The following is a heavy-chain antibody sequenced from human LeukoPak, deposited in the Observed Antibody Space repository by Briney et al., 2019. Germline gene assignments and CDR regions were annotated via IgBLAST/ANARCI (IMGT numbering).Heavy chain of an antibody. Sequence: PSETLSLTCTVPGGSISSGGYYWSWIRQHPGKGLEWIGYIYYSGSTYYNPSLKSRVTISVDTSKNQFSLKLSSVTAADTAVYYCARGGIVATDAFDIWGQGTMVTVSS. V-gene: IGHV4-31*03. CDR1: GGSISSGGYY. D-gene: IGHD5-12*01. J-gene: IGHJ3*02. CDR2: IYYSGST. CDR3: ARGGIVATDAFDI.